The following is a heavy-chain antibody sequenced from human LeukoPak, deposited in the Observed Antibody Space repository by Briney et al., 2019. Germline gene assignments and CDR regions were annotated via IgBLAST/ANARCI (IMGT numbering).Heavy chain of an antibody. CDR1: GFMFSTYW. J-gene: IGHJ4*02. V-gene: IGHV3-66*01. CDR2: IYSSGTT. D-gene: IGHD6-13*01. CDR3: ARGVAAAGTTLDY. Sequence: GESLRLSCAASGFMFSTYWMTWVRQAPGKGLEWVSVIYSSGTTYYADSVKGRFTISRDNSKNTLYLQMNSLRAEDTAVYYCARGVAAAGTTLDYWGQGTLVTVSS.